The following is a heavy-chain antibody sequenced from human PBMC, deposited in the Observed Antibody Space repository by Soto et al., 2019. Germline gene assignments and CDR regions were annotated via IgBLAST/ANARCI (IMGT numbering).Heavy chain of an antibody. CDR1: GFTFSNYA. J-gene: IGHJ4*02. D-gene: IGHD6-19*01. CDR3: AKDRGIPGIAVAPFDY. V-gene: IGHV3-23*01. Sequence: GGSVRLSCAASGFTFSNYAMSWVRQAPGKGLEWVSAISGSGGSTYYADSVKGRFTISRDNSKNTLYLQMNSLRAEDTAVYYCAKDRGIPGIAVAPFDYWGQGTLVTVSS. CDR2: ISGSGGST.